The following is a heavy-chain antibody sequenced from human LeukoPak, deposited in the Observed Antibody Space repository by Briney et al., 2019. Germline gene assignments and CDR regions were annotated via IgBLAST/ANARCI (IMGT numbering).Heavy chain of an antibody. CDR3: ARDREMATTLDY. J-gene: IGHJ4*02. D-gene: IGHD5-24*01. V-gene: IGHV3-30*04. Sequence: GGSLRLSCAASGFTFSRYGMHWVRQAPGKGLEWVTAISYDGSNKYYADSVKGRFTISRDNSKNTLYLQMNSLRAEDTAVYYCARDREMATTLDYWGQGTLVTVSS. CDR2: ISYDGSNK. CDR1: GFTFSRYG.